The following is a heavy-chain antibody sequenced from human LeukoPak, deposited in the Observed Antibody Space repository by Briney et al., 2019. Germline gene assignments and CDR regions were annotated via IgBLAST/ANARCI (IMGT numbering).Heavy chain of an antibody. CDR3: VLLDVNRWFYFHY. CDR2: FSDSRSTI. D-gene: IGHD2-15*01. Sequence: GGSLRLSCAASVFTLSTYGMNAGRQAPGKGLEWISYFSDSRSTIYYSDSVRGRFTISRYNALNSLYLQMNSLRGEDTAVYYCVLLDVNRWFYFHYWGQGPVVTVSS. J-gene: IGHJ4*02. V-gene: IGHV3-48*01. CDR1: VFTLSTYG.